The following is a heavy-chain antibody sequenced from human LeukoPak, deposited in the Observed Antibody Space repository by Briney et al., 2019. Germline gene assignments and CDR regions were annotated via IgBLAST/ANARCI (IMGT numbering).Heavy chain of an antibody. CDR3: ARIKGGTSATISY. CDR2: IDQDGSEK. Sequence: QPGGSLRLSCAASGFTFSGYWMSWVRQARGKGLEWVANIDQDGSEKYYVDSVKGRFTISKDNAKNSLFLQMNSLRDEDTAVYYCARIKGGTSATISYWGQGTLVTVPS. V-gene: IGHV3-7*01. D-gene: IGHD1-26*01. CDR1: GFTFSGYW. J-gene: IGHJ4*02.